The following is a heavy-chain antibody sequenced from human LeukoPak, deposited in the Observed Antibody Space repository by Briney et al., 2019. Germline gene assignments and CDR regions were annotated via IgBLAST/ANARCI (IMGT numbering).Heavy chain of an antibody. J-gene: IGHJ1*01. V-gene: IGHV3-74*03. D-gene: IGHD3-10*01. CDR2: INNDGTTT. CDR3: ARVSGPGMNEYFHL. CDR1: GCTFSGAW. Sequence: PGGSLRLSCAASGCTFSGAWMHWVRQAPGKGLVWVSRINNDGTTTMYADSVKGRFTLSRDNAKNTLYLQMNSLRAEDTAVYYCARVSGPGMNEYFHLWGQGTLVTVSS.